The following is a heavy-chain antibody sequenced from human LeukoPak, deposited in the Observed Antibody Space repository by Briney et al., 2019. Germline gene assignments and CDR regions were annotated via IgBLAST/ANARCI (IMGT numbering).Heavy chain of an antibody. Sequence: PGGSLRLSCAASGFTFTDSYMTWVRQAPGKGLEWVANINHDGSEKYYVDSVKGRFIISRDNAKNSLYLEMNSLRADDTAIYYCARWFGVYWGQGTLVTVSS. D-gene: IGHD3-10*01. V-gene: IGHV3-7*01. CDR2: INHDGSEK. CDR1: GFTFTDSY. CDR3: ARWFGVY. J-gene: IGHJ4*02.